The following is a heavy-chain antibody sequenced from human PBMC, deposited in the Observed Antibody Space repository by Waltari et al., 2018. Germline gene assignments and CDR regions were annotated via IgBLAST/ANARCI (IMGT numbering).Heavy chain of an antibody. D-gene: IGHD4-17*01. CDR1: GFTFSSYA. J-gene: IGHJ5*02. Sequence: QVQLVESGGGVVQPGRSLRLSCAASGFTFSSYAMHWVRPAPGKGLEWVAVISYDGSNKYYADSVKGRFTISRDNSKNTLYLQMNSLRAEDTAVYYCARGYGDYGRSWFDPWGQGTLVTVSS. CDR2: ISYDGSNK. V-gene: IGHV3-30-3*01. CDR3: ARGYGDYGRSWFDP.